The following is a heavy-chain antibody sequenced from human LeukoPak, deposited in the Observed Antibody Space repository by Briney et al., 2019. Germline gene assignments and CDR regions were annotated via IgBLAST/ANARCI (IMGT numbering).Heavy chain of an antibody. J-gene: IGHJ5*02. CDR1: GYTFTGYY. Sequence: ASVKVSCKASGYTFTGYYMHWVRQAPGQGLEWMGWINPNSGGTNYAQKFQGRVTMTRDTSISTAYMELSRLRSDDTAVYYCARVGSGWRYNWFDPWGQGTLVTVSS. CDR2: INPNSGGT. D-gene: IGHD6-19*01. V-gene: IGHV1-2*02. CDR3: ARVGSGWRYNWFDP.